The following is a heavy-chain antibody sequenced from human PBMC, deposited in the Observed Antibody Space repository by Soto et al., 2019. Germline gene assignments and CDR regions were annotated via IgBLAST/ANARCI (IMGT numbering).Heavy chain of an antibody. J-gene: IGHJ6*02. CDR3: VRLPASGVVGKYGMDV. CDR2: IYYSGST. Sequence: PSETLSLTCAVSGGSISSSNWWSWVRQPPGKGLEWIGEIYYSGSTYYNPSLNSRVTISVDTSKNHFSLRLSSMTAADTAVYYCVRLPASGVVGKYGMDVWGQGTTVTVSS. CDR1: GGSISSSNW. V-gene: IGHV4-4*02. D-gene: IGHD2-21*01.